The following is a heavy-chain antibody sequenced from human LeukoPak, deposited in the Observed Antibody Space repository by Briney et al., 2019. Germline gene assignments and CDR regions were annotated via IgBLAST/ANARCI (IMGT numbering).Heavy chain of an antibody. Sequence: PSETLSLTCAVYGGSFSGYHWSWIRQPPGKGLEWIGEINHSEGTNYNPSLKSRVTISVDTSKNPFSLTLTSVTAADTAVYYCARVNQLGNGTNGVCPGGGLPFDYWGQGTLVTVSS. V-gene: IGHV4-34*01. J-gene: IGHJ4*02. CDR2: INHSEGT. CDR3: ARVNQLGNGTNGVCPGGGLPFDY. CDR1: GGSFSGYH. D-gene: IGHD2-8*01.